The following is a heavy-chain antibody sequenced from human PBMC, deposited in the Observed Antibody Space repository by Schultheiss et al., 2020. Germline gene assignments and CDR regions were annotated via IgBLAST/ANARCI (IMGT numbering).Heavy chain of an antibody. CDR1: GFTFSSYG. V-gene: IGHV3-30*18. CDR3: AKDSLRYYYDSSGYTYYFDY. D-gene: IGHD3-22*01. CDR2: ISYDGSNK. Sequence: SLKISCAASGFTFSSYGMHWVRQAPGKGLEWVAVISYDGSNKYYADSVKGRFTISRDNSKNTLYLQMNSLRAEDTAVYYCAKDSLRYYYDSSGYTYYFDYWGQGTLVTVSS. J-gene: IGHJ4*02.